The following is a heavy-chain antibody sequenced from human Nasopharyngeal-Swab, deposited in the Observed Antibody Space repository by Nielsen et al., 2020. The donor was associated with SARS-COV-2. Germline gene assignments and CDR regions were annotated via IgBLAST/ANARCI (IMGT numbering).Heavy chain of an antibody. V-gene: IGHV1-45*02. CDR3: ASGQCINGVCNPTDGLDV. CDR1: GFSITYRF. CDR2: ITPFNGNA. Sequence: SVQVSCKASGFSITYRFLHWMRQPPGQALVWMGWITPFNGNAKYAQKFQGRVSITRDGSRTTASLELSSLRPDDTAMYFCASGQCINGVCNPTDGLDVWGQGTSVTVS. D-gene: IGHD2-8*01. J-gene: IGHJ6*02.